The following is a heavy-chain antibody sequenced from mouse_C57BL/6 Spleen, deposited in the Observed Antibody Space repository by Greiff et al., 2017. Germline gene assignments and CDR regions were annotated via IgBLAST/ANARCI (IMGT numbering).Heavy chain of an antibody. CDR1: GYTFTSYW. CDR2: IYPSDSET. CDR3: ARWGSSLKYFDV. Sequence: VQLQQPGAELVRPGSSVKLSCKASGYTFTSYWMDWVKPRPGHGLEWIGNIYPSDSETHYNQKFKDKATLTVDKSSSTAYMQLSSLTSEDSAVYYCARWGSSLKYFDVWGTGTTVTVSS. J-gene: IGHJ1*03. D-gene: IGHD1-1*01. V-gene: IGHV1-61*01.